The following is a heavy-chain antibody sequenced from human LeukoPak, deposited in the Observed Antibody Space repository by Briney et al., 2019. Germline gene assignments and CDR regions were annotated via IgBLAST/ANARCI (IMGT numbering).Heavy chain of an antibody. D-gene: IGHD3-10*01. CDR3: VRGTSDWIGVDR. Sequence: PGGSLRLSCVASGFTFSNYWMHWVRQAPGKGLVWVSGINSDGSYTNYADSVKGRFTISRENAENTLYLQMNSLRAEDTAMYYCVRGTSDWIGVDRWGQGTLVTVSS. CDR2: INSDGSYT. V-gene: IGHV3-74*01. CDR1: GFTFSNYW. J-gene: IGHJ5*02.